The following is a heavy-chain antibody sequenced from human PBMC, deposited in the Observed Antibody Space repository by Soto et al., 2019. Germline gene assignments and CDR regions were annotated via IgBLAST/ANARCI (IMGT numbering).Heavy chain of an antibody. D-gene: IGHD1-26*01. J-gene: IGHJ6*02. CDR1: GGSISSSNW. V-gene: IGHV4-4*02. Sequence: QVQLQESGPGLVKPSGTLSLTCAVSGGSISSSNWWRWVRQPPGKGLEWSGETYLSGSTNYNPSLKRLSAHPVDKSKHQVSLKLSSVAAADTAVYYCARDRRYSGSYGQYYYGMDVWGQGTTVTVYS. CDR2: TYLSGST. CDR3: ARDRRYSGSYGQYYYGMDV.